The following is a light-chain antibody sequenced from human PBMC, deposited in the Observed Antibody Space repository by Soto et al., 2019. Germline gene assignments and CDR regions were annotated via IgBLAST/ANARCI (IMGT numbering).Light chain of an antibody. CDR2: QTA. Sequence: EIVLTQSPATLSSFPGDRVTLSCRASQYINTRLAWYQHRPGQAPRLLIYQTALRAAGIPARFSASGSGTDFTLTISDVQPEDFALYYCHQRQGWPRTFGQGTKVDMK. CDR1: QYINTR. CDR3: HQRQGWPRT. J-gene: IGKJ1*01. V-gene: IGKV3-11*01.